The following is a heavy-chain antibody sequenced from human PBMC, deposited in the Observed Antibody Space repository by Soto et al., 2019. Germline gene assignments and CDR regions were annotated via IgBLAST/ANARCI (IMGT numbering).Heavy chain of an antibody. V-gene: IGHV4-31*03. J-gene: IGHJ4*02. CDR1: GGSIRSGGYY. Sequence: SETLSLTCTVSGGSIRSGGYYWSWIRQHPGKGLEWIGYIYYSGSTYYNPSLKSRVTISVDTSKNQFSLKLSSVTAADTAVYYRAREVDISGLTYEFDDWGQGNRVTVYS. CDR3: AREVDISGLTYEFDD. D-gene: IGHD3-22*01. CDR2: IYYSGST.